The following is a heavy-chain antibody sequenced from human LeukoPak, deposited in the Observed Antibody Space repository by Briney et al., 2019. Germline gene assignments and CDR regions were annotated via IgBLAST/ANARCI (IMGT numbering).Heavy chain of an antibody. D-gene: IGHD6-19*01. V-gene: IGHV3-30*02. CDR1: GFTFRSYG. CDR2: IRCDGSNQ. CDR3: AKSLLLIAVAGDDAFDI. J-gene: IGHJ3*02. Sequence: PGGSLRLSCAASGFTFRSYGMHWVRQAPGKGLEWVAFIRCDGSNQYYADSVKGRFTISRDNSKNTLFLQMDSLRAEDTAVYYCAKSLLLIAVAGDDAFDIWGQGTMVTVSS.